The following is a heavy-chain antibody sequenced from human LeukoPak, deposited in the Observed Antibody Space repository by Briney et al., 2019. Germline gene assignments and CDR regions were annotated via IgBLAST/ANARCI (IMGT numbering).Heavy chain of an antibody. V-gene: IGHV3-30*02. J-gene: IGHJ3*02. CDR1: GFTFSSYG. CDR2: IRYDGSNK. Sequence: GGSLRLSCAASGFTFSSYGMHWVRQAPGKGLEWVAFIRYDGSNKYYADSVKGRFTISRDNSKNTLYLQMNSLRAEDTAVYYCARGPNYDILTGWRKTHNAFDIWGQGTMVTVSS. CDR3: ARGPNYDILTGWRKTHNAFDI. D-gene: IGHD3-9*01.